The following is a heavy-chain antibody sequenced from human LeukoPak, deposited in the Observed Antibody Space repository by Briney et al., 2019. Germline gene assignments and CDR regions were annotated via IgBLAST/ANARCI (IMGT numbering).Heavy chain of an antibody. D-gene: IGHD2-2*03. Sequence: GGSLRLSCAASGFTFSSYWMSWVRQAPGKVVEWVASIKQDGSEKYYVDSVKGRFTISRDNAKNSLYLQMNSLRAEDTAVYYCARDLDIVVVPAAMVPDYWGQGTLVTVSS. J-gene: IGHJ4*02. V-gene: IGHV3-7*01. CDR1: GFTFSSYW. CDR2: IKQDGSEK. CDR3: ARDLDIVVVPAAMVPDY.